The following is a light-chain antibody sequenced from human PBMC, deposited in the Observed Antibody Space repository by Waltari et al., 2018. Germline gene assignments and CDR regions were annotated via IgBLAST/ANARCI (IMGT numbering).Light chain of an antibody. Sequence: ENVLTQSTRALSLSPGERATLSCRASQTVGRSYLAWFQQKPGQAPRLLIYDASNRATGIPDRFSGSGSGTDFTLTINRLEPEDFAVYYCHQSASSPLTFGGGTKVEIK. CDR3: HQSASSPLT. CDR2: DAS. J-gene: IGKJ4*01. V-gene: IGKV3-20*01. CDR1: QTVGRSY.